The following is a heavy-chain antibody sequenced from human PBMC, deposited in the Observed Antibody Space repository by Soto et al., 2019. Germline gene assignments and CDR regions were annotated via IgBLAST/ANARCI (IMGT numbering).Heavy chain of an antibody. CDR3: ARDLVAGNDYYYGMDV. J-gene: IGHJ6*02. Sequence: GGSLRLSCAASGFTFSSYSMNWVRQAPGKGLEWVSSISSSSSYIYYADSVKGRFTISRDNAKNSLYLQMNSLRAEDTAVYYCARDLVAGNDYYYGMDVWGQGTTVTVSS. V-gene: IGHV3-21*01. CDR2: ISSSSSYI. D-gene: IGHD6-19*01. CDR1: GFTFSSYS.